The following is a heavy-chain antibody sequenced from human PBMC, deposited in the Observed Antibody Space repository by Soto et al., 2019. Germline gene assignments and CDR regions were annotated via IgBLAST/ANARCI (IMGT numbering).Heavy chain of an antibody. D-gene: IGHD2-2*01. Sequence: SETLSLTCIVSGGSIGTYSYYWGFIRQPPGKGLEWIGTIYFSGSAYSNPSLRSRVTMSVDTSKNQFSLRLSSVTAADTAVYYCARSRAGVVVVPDYKRGGGFDPWGQGTLVTVSS. V-gene: IGHV4-39*07. CDR3: ARSRAGVVVVPDYKRGGGFDP. J-gene: IGHJ5*02. CDR2: IYFSGSA. CDR1: GGSIGTYSYY.